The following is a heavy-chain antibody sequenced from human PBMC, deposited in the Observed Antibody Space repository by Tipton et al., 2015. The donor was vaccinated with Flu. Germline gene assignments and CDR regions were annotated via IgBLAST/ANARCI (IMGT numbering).Heavy chain of an antibody. Sequence: GLVKPSETLSLTCTVSGGSVSSGSYYWSWIRQPPGKGLEWIGEINHSGSTNYNPSLKSRVTISVDTSKNQFSLKLSSVTAADTAVYYCARGRGSGSGYYMDVWGKGTTVTVSS. V-gene: IGHV4-39*07. J-gene: IGHJ6*03. CDR3: ARGRGSGSGYYMDV. D-gene: IGHD3-10*01. CDR2: INHSGST. CDR1: GGSVSSGSYY.